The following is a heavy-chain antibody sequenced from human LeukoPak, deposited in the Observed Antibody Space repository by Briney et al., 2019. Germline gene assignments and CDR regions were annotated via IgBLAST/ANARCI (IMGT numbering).Heavy chain of an antibody. CDR3: ARVDFGSAYYMDV. Sequence: GGSLRLSCAASGFTFSSYSMNWVRQAPGKGLEWVSSISSSSSYIYYADSVKGRFTISRDNAKNSLYLQMNSLRAEDTAVYYCARVDFGSAYYMDVWGKGTTVTVSS. D-gene: IGHD3/OR15-3a*01. V-gene: IGHV3-21*01. CDR2: ISSSSSYI. J-gene: IGHJ6*03. CDR1: GFTFSSYS.